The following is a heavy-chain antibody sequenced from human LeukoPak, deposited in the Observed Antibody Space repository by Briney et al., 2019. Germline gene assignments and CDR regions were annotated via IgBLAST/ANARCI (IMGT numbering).Heavy chain of an antibody. V-gene: IGHV3-7*01. Sequence: PGGSLRLSCAASGFTFTKYWMTWVRQVPGKGLEWVADINRDGSERFYVDSVKGRFTISRDNAKNSLYLQMNSLGAEDTAVYYCARGFDCRSTSCYVDTWGQGPLVTVS. CDR3: ARGFDCRSTSCYVDT. CDR1: GFTFTKYW. J-gene: IGHJ4*02. CDR2: INRDGSER. D-gene: IGHD2-2*01.